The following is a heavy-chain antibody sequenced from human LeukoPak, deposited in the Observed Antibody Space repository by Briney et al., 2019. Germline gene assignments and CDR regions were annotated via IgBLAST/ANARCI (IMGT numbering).Heavy chain of an antibody. CDR3: AKSIWPVVPAAIASSYYYYYMDV. J-gene: IGHJ6*03. V-gene: IGHV3-23*01. CDR1: GFTFSSYG. D-gene: IGHD2-2*01. CDR2: ISGSGGST. Sequence: GGSLRLSCAASGFTFSSYGMSWVRQAPGKGLEWVSAISGSGGSTYYADSVKGRFTISRDNSKNTLYLQMNSLRAEDTAVYYCAKSIWPVVPAAIASSYYYYYMDVWGKGTTVTVSS.